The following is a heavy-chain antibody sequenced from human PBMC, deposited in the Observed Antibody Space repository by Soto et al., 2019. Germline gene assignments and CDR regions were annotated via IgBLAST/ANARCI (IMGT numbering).Heavy chain of an antibody. Sequence: QVQLQESGPGLVKPSGTLSLTCAVSSGSISSSNWWSWVRQPPGKGLEWIGEIYHSGSTNYNPSLNSRVTISVDKSKNQFSLKLSSVTAADTAVYYCARGIEGYCSSTSCDYYYYYMDVWGKGTTVTVSS. CDR1: SGSISSSNW. CDR2: IYHSGST. D-gene: IGHD2-2*01. CDR3: ARGIEGYCSSTSCDYYYYYMDV. V-gene: IGHV4-4*02. J-gene: IGHJ6*03.